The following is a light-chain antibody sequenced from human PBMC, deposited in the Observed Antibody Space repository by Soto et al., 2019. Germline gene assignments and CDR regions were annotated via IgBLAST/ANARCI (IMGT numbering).Light chain of an antibody. Sequence: EIVLTQSPATLSLSPGERATLSCRASQTVGNYLAWYQQKPGQVPRLLIYNASNRATGVPVRFSGSGSGRDFTLTISSLEPEDFAVYYCQQHGNWPLPWTFGQGAKVEIK. CDR3: QQHGNWPLPWT. CDR2: NAS. V-gene: IGKV3-11*02. CDR1: QTVGNY. J-gene: IGKJ1*01.